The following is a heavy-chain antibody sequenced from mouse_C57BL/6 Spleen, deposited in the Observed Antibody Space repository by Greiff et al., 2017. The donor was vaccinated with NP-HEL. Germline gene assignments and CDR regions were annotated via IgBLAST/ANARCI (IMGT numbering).Heavy chain of an antibody. D-gene: IGHD2-5*01. CDR3: ARAAYYSNYDY. V-gene: IGHV1-52*01. CDR1: GYNFNSYW. Sequence: QVQLQQPGAELVRPGSSVKLSCKASGYNFNSYWMHWVKQRPIQGLEWIGNIDPSDSETHYNQKFKDKATLTVDKSSSTAYMQLSSLTSEDSAVYYCARAAYYSNYDYCGQATTLTVSS. J-gene: IGHJ2*01. CDR2: IDPSDSET.